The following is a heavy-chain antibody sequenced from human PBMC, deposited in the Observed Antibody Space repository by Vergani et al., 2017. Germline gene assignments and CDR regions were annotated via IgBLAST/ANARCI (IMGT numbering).Heavy chain of an antibody. CDR1: GGSISSGGYY. CDR3: ARTGPYDILTGYYNYFDY. V-gene: IGHV4-31*03. CDR2: TYDSGST. J-gene: IGHJ4*02. D-gene: IGHD3-9*01. Sequence: QVQLQESGPGLVKPSQTLSLTCTVSGGSISSGGYYWSWIRQHPGKGLEWIGYTYDSGSTYYNPSLKSRVTISVDTSKNQFSLKLSSVTAADTAVYYCARTGPYDILTGYYNYFDYWGQGTLVTVSS.